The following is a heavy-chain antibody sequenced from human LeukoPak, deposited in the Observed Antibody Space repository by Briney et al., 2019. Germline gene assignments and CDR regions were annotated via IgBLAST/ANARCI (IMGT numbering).Heavy chain of an antibody. V-gene: IGHV1-69*05. Sequence: ASVKVSFKASGGPFSSYAFSRVGPAPGQGPGWIGRIIPIFGTANYAQKFQGRVTITTDESTSTAYMELSSLRSEDTAVYYCAREGEGAYGDYENYWGQGTLVTVSS. J-gene: IGHJ4*02. CDR3: AREGEGAYGDYENY. D-gene: IGHD4-17*01. CDR1: GGPFSSYA. CDR2: IIPIFGTA.